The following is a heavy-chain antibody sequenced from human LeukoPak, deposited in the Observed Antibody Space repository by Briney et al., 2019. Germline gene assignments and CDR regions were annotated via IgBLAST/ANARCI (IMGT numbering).Heavy chain of an antibody. D-gene: IGHD3-9*01. Sequence: SETLSLTCTVSGGSISSYYWSWLRQPPGKGLEWIGYIYYSGSTNYNPSLKSRVTISVDTSKNQFSLKLSSVTAAGTAVYYCARAPKYYDILTGYYSYYGMDVWGQGTTVTVSS. CDR3: ARAPKYYDILTGYYSYYGMDV. CDR2: IYYSGST. J-gene: IGHJ6*02. V-gene: IGHV4-59*01. CDR1: GGSISSYY.